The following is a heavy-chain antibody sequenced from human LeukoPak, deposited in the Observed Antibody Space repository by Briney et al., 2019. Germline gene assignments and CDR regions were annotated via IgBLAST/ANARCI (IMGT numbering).Heavy chain of an antibody. D-gene: IGHD6-13*01. Sequence: SETLSLTCTVSGGSISSYYWSWIRQPPGKGLEWIGYIYYSGSTDYNPSLRSRLTISVDTSKNQFSLQLNSVTPEDTAVYYCARDLHSSSWIFDYWGQGTLVTVSS. J-gene: IGHJ4*02. CDR2: IYYSGST. CDR1: GGSISSYY. V-gene: IGHV4-59*12. CDR3: ARDLHSSSWIFDY.